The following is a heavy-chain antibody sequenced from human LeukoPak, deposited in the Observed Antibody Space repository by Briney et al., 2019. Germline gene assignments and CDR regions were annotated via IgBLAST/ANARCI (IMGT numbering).Heavy chain of an antibody. V-gene: IGHV3-30*04. CDR2: ISYDGSNK. CDR1: GFTFSSYA. CDR3: ARPVWSGELGDYFDY. J-gene: IGHJ4*02. Sequence: GGSLRLSCAASGFTFSSYAMHWVRQAPGKGLEWVAVISYDGSNKYYADSVKGRFTISRDNSKNTLYLQMNSLRAEDTAVYYCARPVWSGELGDYFDYWGQGTLVTVSS. D-gene: IGHD3-10*01.